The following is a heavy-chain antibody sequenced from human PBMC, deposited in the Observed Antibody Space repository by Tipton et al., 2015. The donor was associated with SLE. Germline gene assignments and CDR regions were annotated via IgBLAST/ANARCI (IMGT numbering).Heavy chain of an antibody. CDR1: GGSFSGYY. CDR3: ASRGNSKGVVPPDY. Sequence: TLSLTCAVYGGSFSGYYWSWIRQPPGKGLEWIGEINHSGSTNYNPSLKSRVTISVDTSKNQFSLKLSSVTAADTAVYYCASRGNSKGVVPPDYWGQGTLVTVSS. J-gene: IGHJ4*02. D-gene: IGHD2-2*01. V-gene: IGHV4-34*01. CDR2: INHSGST.